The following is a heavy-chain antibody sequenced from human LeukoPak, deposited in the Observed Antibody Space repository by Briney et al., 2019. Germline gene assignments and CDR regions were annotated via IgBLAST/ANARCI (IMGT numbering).Heavy chain of an antibody. CDR2: IYYSGNT. J-gene: IGHJ3*01. CDR3: AREFANLAAFDF. CDR1: GGSVSSNNYY. Sequence: SETLSLTCTVSGGSVSSNNYYWSWIRQPPGTGLEWIGYIYYSGNTNYNPSLKSRVTISVDTSKNQFSLKLSSVTAADTAVYYCAREFANLAAFDFWGQGTVVTVSA. V-gene: IGHV4-61*01.